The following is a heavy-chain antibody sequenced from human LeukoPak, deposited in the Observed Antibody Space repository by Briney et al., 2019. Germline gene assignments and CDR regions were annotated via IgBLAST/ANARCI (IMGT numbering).Heavy chain of an antibody. D-gene: IGHD1-1*01. V-gene: IGHV3-20*04. J-gene: IGHJ3*02. CDR2: INWNGGST. CDR1: GFTFDDYG. CDR3: ASETPSAGAFDI. Sequence: GGSLRLSCAASGFTFDDYGMSWVRHAPGKGLEWVSGINWNGGSTGYADSVKGRFTISRDNAKNSPYLQMNSLRAEDTALYYCASETPSAGAFDIWGQGTMVTVSS.